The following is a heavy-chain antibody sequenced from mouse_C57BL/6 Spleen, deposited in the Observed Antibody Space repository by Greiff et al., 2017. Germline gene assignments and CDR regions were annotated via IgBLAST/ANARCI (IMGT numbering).Heavy chain of an antibody. J-gene: IGHJ3*01. D-gene: IGHD2-4*01. V-gene: IGHV5-6*01. CDR3: ARHYYDYDRAWFAY. CDR1: GFTFSSYG. CDR2: ISSGGSYT. Sequence: EVKVVESGGDLVKPGGSLKLSCAASGFTFSSYGMSWVRQTPDKRLEWVATISSGGSYTYYPDSVKGRFTISRDNAKNTLYLQMSSLKSEDTAMYYCARHYYDYDRAWFAYWGQGTLVTVSA.